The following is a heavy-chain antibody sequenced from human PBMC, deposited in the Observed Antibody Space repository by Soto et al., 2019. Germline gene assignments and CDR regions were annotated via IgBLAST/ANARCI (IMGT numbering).Heavy chain of an antibody. V-gene: IGHV4-34*01. J-gene: IGHJ6*03. D-gene: IGHD3-10*01. CDR3: ARGFIRWFGELSRLGGYYSDMDV. CDR1: GGSFSGYQ. CDR2: INDSGNI. Sequence: QVQLQQWGAGLLKPSETLSLTCAVYGGSFSGYQWSWIRQTPGKGLEWIGEINDSGNINYNPSLKSPVSIFMDTPKKQISLMLDSVAATVSAVYYCARGFIRWFGELSRLGGYYSDMDVWGKGTRVTVSS.